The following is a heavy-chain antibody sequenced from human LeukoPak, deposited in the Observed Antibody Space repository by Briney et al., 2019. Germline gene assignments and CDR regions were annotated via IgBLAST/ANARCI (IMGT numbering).Heavy chain of an antibody. CDR2: ISWNSGSI. J-gene: IGHJ4*02. CDR1: GFTFDDYD. V-gene: IGHV3-9*01. Sequence: PGRSLRLSCAASGFTFDDYDMHWVRQATGKGLGWVSGISWNSGSIVYADSVKGRFTISRDNAKNSLYLQMNSLRAEDTALYCCAKDVLEAGTVYWGQGTLVSVSS. CDR3: AKDVLEAGTVY. D-gene: IGHD6-19*01.